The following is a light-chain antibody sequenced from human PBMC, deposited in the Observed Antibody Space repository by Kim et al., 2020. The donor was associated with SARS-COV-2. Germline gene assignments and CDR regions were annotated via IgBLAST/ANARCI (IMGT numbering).Light chain of an antibody. CDR1: QSVSNY. Sequence: LSPGERATLSCRASQSVSNYLAWYQQKPGQAPRLLNYYASNRATDIPARFSGSGSGTDFTLTISNLEPEDFAVYYCQHSSSWPLTFGGGTKVDIK. V-gene: IGKV3-11*01. J-gene: IGKJ4*01. CDR3: QHSSSWPLT. CDR2: YAS.